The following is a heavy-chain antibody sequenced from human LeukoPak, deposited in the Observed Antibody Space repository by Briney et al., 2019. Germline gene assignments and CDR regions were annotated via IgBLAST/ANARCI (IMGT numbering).Heavy chain of an antibody. D-gene: IGHD5-18*01. J-gene: IGHJ4*02. CDR1: SGSFSGYY. V-gene: IGHV4-59*08. CDR2: IYYSGST. Sequence: SETLSLTCAVYSGSFSGYYWSWIRQPPGKGLEWIGYIYYSGSTNYNPSLKSRVTISVDTSKNQFSLKLSSVTAADTAVYYCARTLYSYGPFFDYWGQGTLVTVSS. CDR3: ARTLYSYGPFFDY.